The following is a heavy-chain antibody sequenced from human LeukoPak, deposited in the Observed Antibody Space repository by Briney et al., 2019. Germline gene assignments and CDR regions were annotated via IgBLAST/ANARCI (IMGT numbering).Heavy chain of an antibody. CDR3: AVHRAYDTRDFDY. CDR2: IGGSGGST. CDR1: GFTFSSYT. Sequence: GGSLRLSCAASGFTFSSYTMSWVRQAPGKGLEWVSAIGGSGGSTDYADSVKGRFAISRDNSKDTLFLQMNSLRAEDTALYYCAVHRAYDTRDFDYGGQGTLVTVS. J-gene: IGHJ4*02. V-gene: IGHV3-23*01. D-gene: IGHD1-1*01.